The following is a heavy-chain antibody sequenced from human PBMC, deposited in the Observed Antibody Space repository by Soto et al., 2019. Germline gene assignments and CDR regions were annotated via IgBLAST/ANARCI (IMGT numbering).Heavy chain of an antibody. CDR3: ATLREYNWNYGY. CDR1: GYTLTELS. D-gene: IGHD1-7*01. J-gene: IGHJ4*02. V-gene: IGHV1-24*01. CDR2: FDPEDGET. Sequence: WASVKVSCKVSGYTLTELSMHWVRQAPGKGLEWMGGFDPEDGETIYAQKFQGRVTMTEDTSTDTAYMELSSLRSEDTAVYYCATLREYNWNYGYWGQGTLVTVSS.